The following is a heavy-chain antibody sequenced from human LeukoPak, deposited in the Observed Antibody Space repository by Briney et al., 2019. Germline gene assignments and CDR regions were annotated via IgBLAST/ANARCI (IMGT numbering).Heavy chain of an antibody. CDR2: INHSGST. CDR3: ARMGSYSSSWCDI. V-gene: IGHV4-34*01. D-gene: IGHD6-13*01. CDR1: GGSFSGYY. J-gene: IGHJ3*02. Sequence: SETVSLTCALYGGSFSGYYWSWIRQPPGKGLEWIGEINHSGSTNYNPSLNSRVTISVDTSKNQFSLKLSSVTAADTAVYYCARMGSYSSSWCDIWGQGTMVTVSS.